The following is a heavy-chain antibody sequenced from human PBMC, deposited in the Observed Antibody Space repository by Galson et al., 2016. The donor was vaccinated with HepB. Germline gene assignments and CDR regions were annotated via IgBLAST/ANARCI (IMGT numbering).Heavy chain of an antibody. J-gene: IGHJ2*01. CDR1: GFTFSDYA. CDR3: TREFDL. Sequence: SLRLSCAASGFTFSDYAMHWVRQAPGKGLEWLANIKKDGSEINYVDSVKGRFTISRDNAKNSLFLQMNTLRVEDTAVYYCTREFDLWGRGTQVTVSS. CDR2: IKKDGSEI. V-gene: IGHV3-7*04.